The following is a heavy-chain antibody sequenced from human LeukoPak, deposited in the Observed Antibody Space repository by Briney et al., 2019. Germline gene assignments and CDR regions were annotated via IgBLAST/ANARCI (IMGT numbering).Heavy chain of an antibody. D-gene: IGHD3-22*01. CDR3: ARGSFTYYYDSSGYQPFDY. J-gene: IGHJ4*02. Sequence: GGSLRLSCAASGFTFSSYAMHWDRQAPGKGLEWVAVISYDGSNKYYADSVKGRFTISRDNSKNTLYLQMNSLRAEDTAVYYCARGSFTYYYDSSGYQPFDYWGQGTLVTVSS. V-gene: IGHV3-30*04. CDR1: GFTFSSYA. CDR2: ISYDGSNK.